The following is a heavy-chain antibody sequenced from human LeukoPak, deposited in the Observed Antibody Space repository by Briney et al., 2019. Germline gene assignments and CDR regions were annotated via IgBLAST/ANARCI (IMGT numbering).Heavy chain of an antibody. CDR2: IYDSGST. V-gene: IGHV4-30-4*01. Sequence: SETLSLTCTVSGASIRSGDYHWSWLRQPPGKGLEWIGYIYDSGSTYYNPSLKSRITISVDTSENRFSLKLSSVTATDTAVYYCARDCSGGSCYGAFDIWGQGTMVTVSS. CDR3: ARDCSGGSCYGAFDI. D-gene: IGHD2-15*01. J-gene: IGHJ3*02. CDR1: GASIRSGDYH.